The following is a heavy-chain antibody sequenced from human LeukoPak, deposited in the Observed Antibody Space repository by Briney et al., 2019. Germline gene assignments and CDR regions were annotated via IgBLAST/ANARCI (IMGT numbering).Heavy chain of an antibody. D-gene: IGHD6-13*01. CDR3: ARWYNSCWYDY. CDR1: GYTFGGYH. CDR2: INPDTGAT. J-gene: IGHJ4*02. Sequence: ASVKVSCKASGYTFGGYHLLWMRQAPGQGLEWLGWINPDTGATRYGQKFQGRITMTRDTSISTVYMELSRLRSDDTAVYYCARWYNSCWYDYWGQGTLVSVSS. V-gene: IGHV1-2*02.